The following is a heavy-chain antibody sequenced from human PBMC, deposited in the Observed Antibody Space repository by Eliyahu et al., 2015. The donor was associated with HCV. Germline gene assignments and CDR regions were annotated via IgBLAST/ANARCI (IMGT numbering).Heavy chain of an antibody. Sequence: QVQLVQSGAEVKKPGASVKVSCKASGYTFTSYGISWVRQAPGQGLEWMGWISAYNGNTNYAQKLQGRVTMTTDTSTSTAYMELRSLRSDDTAVYYCARYCSGGSCYSGKPPNWFDPWGQGTLVTVSS. J-gene: IGHJ5*02. CDR3: ARYCSGGSCYSGKPPNWFDP. CDR2: ISAYNGNT. V-gene: IGHV1-18*04. D-gene: IGHD2-15*01. CDR1: GYTFTSYG.